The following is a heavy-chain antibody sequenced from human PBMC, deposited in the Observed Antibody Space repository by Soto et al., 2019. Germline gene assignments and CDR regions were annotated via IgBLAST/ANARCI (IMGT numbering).Heavy chain of an antibody. V-gene: IGHV3-21*01. D-gene: IGHD3-16*01. J-gene: IGHJ4*02. Sequence: EVQLVESGGGLGKPGGSLRLSCAASGFTFSRYSMNWVRQAPGKGLEWVSSISSTSSYIYYADSVKGRFTISRDNAKNSLYLQMNTLRAEDTAVYYCARDGDTVGQFGYWGQGTLVTVSS. CDR1: GFTFSRYS. CDR3: ARDGDTVGQFGY. CDR2: ISSTSSYI.